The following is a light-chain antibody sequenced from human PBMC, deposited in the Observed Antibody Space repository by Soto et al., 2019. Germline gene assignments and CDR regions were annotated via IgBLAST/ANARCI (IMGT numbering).Light chain of an antibody. J-gene: IGKJ2*03. CDR2: KAS. Sequence: DIQMTQSPSTLSASVGDRVTITCRASQSISSWLAWYQQKPGKAPKLLIYKASSLESGVPSRFSGSGSGTEFTLTISSLQPDDFATYYCQQYSSYSGFGQGTKLEIK. V-gene: IGKV1-5*03. CDR3: QQYSSYSG. CDR1: QSISSW.